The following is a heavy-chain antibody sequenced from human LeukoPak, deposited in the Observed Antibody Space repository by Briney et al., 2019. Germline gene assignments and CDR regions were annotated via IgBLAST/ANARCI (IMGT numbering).Heavy chain of an antibody. CDR3: ARDGAQRPIEY. D-gene: IGHD2-2*01. CDR2: IDSGGRI. Sequence: PGGSLRLSCAASGFTVSSYYMIWVRQAPGKGLEWVSLIDSGGRIYYADSVKGRFTISRDNSKNTLYLQMNSLRAEDTAVYYCARDGAQRPIEYWGQGTLVTVSS. V-gene: IGHV3-53*01. CDR1: GFTVSSYY. J-gene: IGHJ4*02.